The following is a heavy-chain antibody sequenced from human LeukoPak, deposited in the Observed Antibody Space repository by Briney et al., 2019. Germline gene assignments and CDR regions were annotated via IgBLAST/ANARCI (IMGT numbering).Heavy chain of an antibody. J-gene: IGHJ5*02. D-gene: IGHD3-16*01. CDR1: GGSISSYY. CDR2: IYSRGT. Sequence: SETLSLTCTVSGGSISSYYLSWIRQPAGKGLEWIGRIYSRGTTYNPSLKDRVTMSADTSRNQVSLTLNSVTAADTAVYYCARDSGTTGGVKFDPWGQGTLVTVSS. V-gene: IGHV4-4*07. CDR3: ARDSGTTGGVKFDP.